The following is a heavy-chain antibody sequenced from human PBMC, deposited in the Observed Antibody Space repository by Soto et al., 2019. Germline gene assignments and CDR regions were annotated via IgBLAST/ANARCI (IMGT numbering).Heavy chain of an antibody. D-gene: IGHD1-26*01. Sequence: ESLKISCKGSGNRFTNYWIGWVLQMPGKGLEWMGLIYPGDSDTRYSPSFQGQVTISADKSITTAYLQWSSLKASDTAMYYCARLYSGSYAHAFDIWGQGTMVTVSS. CDR1: GNRFTNYW. V-gene: IGHV5-51*01. CDR2: IYPGDSDT. J-gene: IGHJ3*02. CDR3: ARLYSGSYAHAFDI.